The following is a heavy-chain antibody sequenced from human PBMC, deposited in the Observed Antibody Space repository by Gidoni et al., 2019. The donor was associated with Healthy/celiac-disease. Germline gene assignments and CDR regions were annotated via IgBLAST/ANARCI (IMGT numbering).Heavy chain of an antibody. D-gene: IGHD5-18*01. CDR1: GFTFDAYA. J-gene: IGHJ4*02. CDR3: AKALSLGGTAMGQYYFDY. CDR2: ISWNSGSI. V-gene: IGHV3-9*01. Sequence: EVQLVESGGGLVQPGRSLRLSCAASGFTFDAYAMHWVRQAPGKGLEWVSGISWNSGSIGYADSVKGRFTISRDNAKNSLYLQMNSLRAEDTALYYCAKALSLGGTAMGQYYFDYWGQGTLVTVSS.